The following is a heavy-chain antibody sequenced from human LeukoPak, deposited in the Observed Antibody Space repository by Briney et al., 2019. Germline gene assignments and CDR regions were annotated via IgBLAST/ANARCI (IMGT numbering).Heavy chain of an antibody. Sequence: GGSLKISCKGSGYSFTSYWIAWVRQMPGKGLEWMGIIYPGDSDTRYSPSFQGQVTISADKSIGTAYLHWSSLRASDTAMYYCARLREENYYYGMDVWGQGTTVTVSS. CDR1: GYSFTSYW. CDR3: ARLREENYYYGMDV. CDR2: IYPGDSDT. V-gene: IGHV5-51*01. J-gene: IGHJ6*02. D-gene: IGHD1-26*01.